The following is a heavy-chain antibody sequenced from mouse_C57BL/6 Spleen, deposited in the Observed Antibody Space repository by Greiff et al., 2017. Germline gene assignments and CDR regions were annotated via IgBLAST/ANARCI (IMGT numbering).Heavy chain of an antibody. CDR1: GYTFTSYW. CDR2: IHPNSGST. Sequence: QVQLQQPGAELVKPGASVTLSCKASGYTFTSYWMHWVKQRPGQGLEWIGMIHPNSGSTNYNEKFKSKATLTVDKSSSTAYMQLSSLTSEDSAVYYCARVGAGTPFDYWGQGTTLTVSS. CDR3: ARVGAGTPFDY. J-gene: IGHJ2*01. D-gene: IGHD4-1*01. V-gene: IGHV1-64*01.